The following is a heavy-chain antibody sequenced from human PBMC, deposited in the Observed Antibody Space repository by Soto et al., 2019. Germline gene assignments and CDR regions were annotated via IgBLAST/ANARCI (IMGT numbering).Heavy chain of an antibody. J-gene: IGHJ5*02. Sequence: SVKVSCKASGGTFSSYAISWVRQAPGQGLEWMGGIIPIFGTANYAQKFQGRVTITADESTSTAYMELSSLRSEDTAVYYCARVASYSSRPGENWFHPSGQGTLVTVSS. CDR2: IIPIFGTA. CDR1: GGTFSSYA. CDR3: ARVASYSSRPGENWFHP. V-gene: IGHV1-69*13. D-gene: IGHD6-19*01.